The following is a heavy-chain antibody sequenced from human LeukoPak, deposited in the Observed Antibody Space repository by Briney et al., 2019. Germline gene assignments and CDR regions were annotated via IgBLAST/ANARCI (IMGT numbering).Heavy chain of an antibody. CDR2: IWYDGSNK. V-gene: IGHV3-33*01. CDR3: ARDPPDYGSGSYYYY. D-gene: IGHD3-10*01. J-gene: IGHJ4*02. Sequence: QAGGSLRLSCAASGFTFSSYGMYWVRQAPGKGLEWVAVIWYDGSNKYYADSVKGRFTISRDNSKNTLYLQMNSLRAEDTAVYYCARDPPDYGSGSYYYYWGQGTLVTVSS. CDR1: GFTFSSYG.